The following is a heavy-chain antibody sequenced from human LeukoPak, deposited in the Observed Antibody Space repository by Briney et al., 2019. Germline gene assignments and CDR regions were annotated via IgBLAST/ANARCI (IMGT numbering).Heavy chain of an antibody. CDR1: GFTFSSYA. V-gene: IGHV3-23*01. Sequence: GGSLRLSCAASGFTFSSYAMGWVRQAPGKGLEGGSAISGTGNRTYYAESGKGRFTISRDNSKNTLYLQMNSLRAEDTAVYYCAKWGCSGGSCYPFDYWGQGTLVTVSS. CDR3: AKWGCSGGSCYPFDY. D-gene: IGHD2-15*01. CDR2: ISGTGNRT. J-gene: IGHJ4*02.